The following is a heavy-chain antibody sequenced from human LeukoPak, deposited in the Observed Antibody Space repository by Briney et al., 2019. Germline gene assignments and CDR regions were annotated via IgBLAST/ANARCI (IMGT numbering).Heavy chain of an antibody. V-gene: IGHV3-11*06. Sequence: GGSLRLSCAASGFTSSDYYMSWIRQAPGKGLEWVSYISRNSYTNYADSVKGRFTISRDNAKDSLYLQMASLRAEDTAVYYCARMGIAAVGAYYFDYWGQGTLVTVSS. CDR1: GFTSSDYY. D-gene: IGHD6-13*01. CDR3: ARMGIAAVGAYYFDY. J-gene: IGHJ4*02. CDR2: ISRNSYT.